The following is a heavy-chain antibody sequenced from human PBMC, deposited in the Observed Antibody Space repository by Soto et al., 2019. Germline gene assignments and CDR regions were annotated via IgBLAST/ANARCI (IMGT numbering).Heavy chain of an antibody. CDR2: INPSGGST. Sequence: GASVKVSCKASGYTFTSYYMHWVRQAPGQGLEWMGIINPSGGSTSYAQKFQGRVTMTRDTSTSTVYMELSSLRSEDTAVYYCARMWKDIVVVPGFDYWGQGTLVTVSS. CDR1: GYTFTSYY. J-gene: IGHJ4*02. CDR3: ARMWKDIVVVPGFDY. V-gene: IGHV1-46*01. D-gene: IGHD2-2*01.